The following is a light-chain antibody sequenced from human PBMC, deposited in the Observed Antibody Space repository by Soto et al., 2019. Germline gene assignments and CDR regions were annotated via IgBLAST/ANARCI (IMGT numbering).Light chain of an antibody. CDR1: SGSIASNY. CDR2: EDN. J-gene: IGLJ2*01. CDR3: QSYDSSNVV. Sequence: LTQPHSVSESPGKTVTISCTRSSGSIASNYVQWYQQRPGSAPTTVIYEDNQRPSGVPDRFSGSIDSSSNSASLTISGPKTEDEADYYCQSYDSSNVVFGGGTKLTVL. V-gene: IGLV6-57*04.